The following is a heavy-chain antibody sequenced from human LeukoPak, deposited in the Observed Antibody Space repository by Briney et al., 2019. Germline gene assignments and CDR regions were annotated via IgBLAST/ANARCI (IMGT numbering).Heavy chain of an antibody. Sequence: ASVKVSCKASGYTFTSYDINWVRQATGQGLEWMGWMNPNSGNTGYAQKLQGRVTITRNTSISTAYMELSSLRSEDTAVYYCANRGGLLGYFDYCGQGALVTVSS. CDR3: ANRGGLLGYFDY. J-gene: IGHJ4*02. CDR1: GYTFTSYD. CDR2: MNPNSGNT. V-gene: IGHV1-8*03. D-gene: IGHD1-26*01.